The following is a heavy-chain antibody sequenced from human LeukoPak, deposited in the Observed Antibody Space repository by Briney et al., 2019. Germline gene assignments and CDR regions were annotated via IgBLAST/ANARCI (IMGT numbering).Heavy chain of an antibody. D-gene: IGHD4-11*01. J-gene: IGHJ4*02. V-gene: IGHV3-23*01. CDR3: AKDPRMTTLDY. CDR2: ISASGGST. CDR1: GFTFSSYV. Sequence: GGSLRLSCAASGFTFSSYVMSWVRQAPGKGLEWVSAISASGGSTYYADSVKGRFTISRDNSKNTLYLQMHSLRAEDTAVYYCAKDPRMTTLDYWGQGTLVTVSS.